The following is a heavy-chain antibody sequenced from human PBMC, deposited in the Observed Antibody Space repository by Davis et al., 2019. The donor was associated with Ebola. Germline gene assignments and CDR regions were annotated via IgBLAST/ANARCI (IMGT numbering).Heavy chain of an antibody. CDR1: GFTFSSYA. CDR2: IRSKPYGGTT. CDR3: TKDYGGTSDY. Sequence: GESLKISCAASGFTFSSYAMSWVRQAPGKGLEWVGFIRSKPYGGTTEYAASVKGRFTISRDDSKSIAYLQMNSLKTEDTAVYYCTKDYGGTSDYWGQGTLVTVSS. D-gene: IGHD4-23*01. J-gene: IGHJ4*02. V-gene: IGHV3-49*04.